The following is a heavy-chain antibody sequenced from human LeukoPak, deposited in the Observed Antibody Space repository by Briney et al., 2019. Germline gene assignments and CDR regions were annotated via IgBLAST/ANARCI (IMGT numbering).Heavy chain of an antibody. CDR3: ARQIGVRNGAYMDV. V-gene: IGHV5-51*07. Sequence: ESLKISCRQVGGAFTSHLIALGHQMPGKGLEWMGIIYPSDSETRYSPSVQGQVTISADKSSRIAFLQWSSLRASDTAIYYCARQIGVRNGAYMDVWGKGSTLTVSS. D-gene: IGHD3-3*01. CDR1: GGAFTSHL. J-gene: IGHJ6*03. CDR2: IYPSDSET.